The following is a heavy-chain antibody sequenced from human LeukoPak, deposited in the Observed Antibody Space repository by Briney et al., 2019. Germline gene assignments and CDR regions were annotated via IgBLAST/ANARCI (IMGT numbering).Heavy chain of an antibody. CDR3: VRESRSDWYVGYFDY. Sequence: GGSLRLSCAASGFSFSSYEMNWVRQAPGKGLEWISYITSSGATKYSADSVKGRVTISRDNAKNSLYLQMTSLRVEDTAFYYCVRESRSDWYVGYFDYWGRGTLVTVSS. CDR2: ITSSGATK. D-gene: IGHD6-19*01. J-gene: IGHJ4*02. CDR1: GFSFSSYE. V-gene: IGHV3-48*03.